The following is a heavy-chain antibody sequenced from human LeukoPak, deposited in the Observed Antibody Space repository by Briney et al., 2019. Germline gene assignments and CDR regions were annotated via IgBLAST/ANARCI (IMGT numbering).Heavy chain of an antibody. CDR3: AKSYYYDSSGYYYEANYFDY. CDR1: GFTFSSYG. V-gene: IGHV3-30*02. Sequence: GGSLRLSCAASGFTFSSYGMHWVRQAPGKGLEWVAFIRYDGSNKYYADSVKGRFTISRDNSKNTLYLQMNSLRAEDTAVYYCAKSYYYDSSGYYYEANYFDYWGQGTLVTVSS. CDR2: IRYDGSNK. D-gene: IGHD3-22*01. J-gene: IGHJ4*02.